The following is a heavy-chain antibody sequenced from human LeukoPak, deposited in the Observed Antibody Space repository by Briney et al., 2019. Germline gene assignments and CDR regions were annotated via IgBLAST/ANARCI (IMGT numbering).Heavy chain of an antibody. CDR2: IYSGGST. J-gene: IGHJ4*02. D-gene: IGHD2-2*01. Sequence: GGSLRLSCAASGFTVSSNYMSWVRQAPGKGLEWVSVIYSGGSTYYADSVKGRFTISRDNSKNTLYLQMNSLRAEDTAVYYCAKDSCSSTSCPGSYFDYWGQGTLVTVSS. V-gene: IGHV3-53*05. CDR3: AKDSCSSTSCPGSYFDY. CDR1: GFTVSSNY.